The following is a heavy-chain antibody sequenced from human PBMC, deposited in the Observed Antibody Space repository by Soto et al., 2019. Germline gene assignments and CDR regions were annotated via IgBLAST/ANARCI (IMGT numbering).Heavy chain of an antibody. CDR1: GYTFTSYD. D-gene: IGHD2-2*01. Sequence: QVQLVQSGAEVKKPGASVKVSCKASGYTFTSYDINWVRQATGQGLEWMGWMNPNSGNTGYAQKFQGRVTMTRNTSISTAYMELRSLRSDDMAVYYCARHYCSSTSCYWGYYYYYMDVWGKGTTVTVSS. CDR2: MNPNSGNT. J-gene: IGHJ6*03. V-gene: IGHV1-8*01. CDR3: ARHYCSSTSCYWGYYYYYMDV.